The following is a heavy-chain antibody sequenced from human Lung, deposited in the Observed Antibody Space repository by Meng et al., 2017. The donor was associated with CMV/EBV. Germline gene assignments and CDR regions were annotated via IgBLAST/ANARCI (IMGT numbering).Heavy chain of an antibody. CDR3: ARGSTSVTMIVVVITAASLAYES. J-gene: IGHJ5*02. CDR1: GGSFSGYD. CDR2: INHRGST. V-gene: IGHV4-34*01. Sequence: SXTXSLXCAVYGGSFSGYDWSWIRQSPGKGLEWIGEINHRGSTNYNPSLKSRLTISVDTSKNQFSLKLNSVTAADTAVYYCARGSTSVTMIVVVITAASLAYESWXQGTXVTVSS. D-gene: IGHD3-22*01.